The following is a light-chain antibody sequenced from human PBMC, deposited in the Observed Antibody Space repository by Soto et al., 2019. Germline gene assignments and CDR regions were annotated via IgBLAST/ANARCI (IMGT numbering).Light chain of an antibody. CDR1: SSDVGVFQY. J-gene: IGLJ2*01. CDR2: EVT. V-gene: IGLV2-14*01. Sequence: QSVLTQPASVSGSPGQSIAISCTGNSSDVGVFQYVFWYEQHPGKAPKLMIYEVTNRPSGVSSRVSGSKSGNTASLTISGLQADDEANYYCTSYTNNNALIFGGGTKLTVL. CDR3: TSYTNNNALI.